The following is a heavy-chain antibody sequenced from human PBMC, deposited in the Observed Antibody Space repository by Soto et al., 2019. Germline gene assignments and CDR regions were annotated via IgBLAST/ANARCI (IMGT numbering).Heavy chain of an antibody. J-gene: IGHJ4*02. CDR2: ISGSGSMT. Sequence: EVQLLESGGGLVQPGGSLRLSCAASGFSFSNYAMNWVRQAPGKGLEWVSFISGSGSMTYYTDSVKGRFTISRDKSMNTLYLQMNSLRVEDAAVYYCAKDLVVDGVYSFDYWGQGTLVTVSS. CDR1: GFSFSNYA. D-gene: IGHD2-8*01. V-gene: IGHV3-23*01. CDR3: AKDLVVDGVYSFDY.